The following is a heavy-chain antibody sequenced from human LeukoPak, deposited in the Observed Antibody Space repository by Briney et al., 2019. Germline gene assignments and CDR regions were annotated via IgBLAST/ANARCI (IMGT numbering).Heavy chain of an antibody. J-gene: IGHJ1*01. Sequence: SETLSLXCTVSGYSISSGYYWGWIRQPPGKGLEWIGSIYHSGSTNYNPSLKSRVTISVDTSKNQFSLKLTSVSAADTAVYYCASITAAGYFQHWGQGTLVTVSS. D-gene: IGHD6-6*01. CDR2: IYHSGST. CDR3: ASITAAGYFQH. CDR1: GYSISSGYY. V-gene: IGHV4-38-2*02.